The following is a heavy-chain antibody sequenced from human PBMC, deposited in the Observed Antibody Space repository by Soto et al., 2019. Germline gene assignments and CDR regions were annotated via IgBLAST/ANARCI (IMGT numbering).Heavy chain of an antibody. CDR2: IKSKTDGGTT. CDR3: TTDSLRFLEWLLGYYYMDV. CDR1: GFTFSNAW. V-gene: IGHV3-15*01. Sequence: WGSLRLSCAASGFTFSNAWMSWVRQAPGKGLEWVGRIKSKTDGGTTDYAALVKSRFTISRDDSKNKLYLQMNSMKSEDTAVYYCTTDSLRFLEWLLGYYYMDVWGKGTTVTVSS. J-gene: IGHJ6*03. D-gene: IGHD3-3*01.